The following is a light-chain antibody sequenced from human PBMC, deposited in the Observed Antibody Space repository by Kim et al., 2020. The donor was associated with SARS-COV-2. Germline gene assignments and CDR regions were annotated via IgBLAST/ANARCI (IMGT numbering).Light chain of an antibody. CDR1: SRREYS. Sequence: LRKTVRITCQEHSRREYSVSLYQQKTGQAPVLVIYGKNNRPSGIPDPFSGSSSVSTASLTITGAQAGAEADYYCNSRDSSGNHLGVFGGGTQLTV. CDR3: NSRDSSGNHLGV. J-gene: IGLJ3*02. CDR2: GKN. V-gene: IGLV3-19*01.